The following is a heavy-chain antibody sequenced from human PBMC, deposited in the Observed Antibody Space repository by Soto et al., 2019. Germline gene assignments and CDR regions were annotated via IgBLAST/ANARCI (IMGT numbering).Heavy chain of an antibody. Sequence: GGSLRLSCAASGFSVRTNYMSWVRQAPGKGLEWVSVYESGGSIYYADSVKGRFTISRDTSKNTLDLQMNSLRGEDTAVYYCARAGVTPDFFDYWGQGTRVTVSS. J-gene: IGHJ4*02. CDR2: YESGGSI. D-gene: IGHD3-10*01. V-gene: IGHV3-53*01. CDR3: ARAGVTPDFFDY. CDR1: GFSVRTNY.